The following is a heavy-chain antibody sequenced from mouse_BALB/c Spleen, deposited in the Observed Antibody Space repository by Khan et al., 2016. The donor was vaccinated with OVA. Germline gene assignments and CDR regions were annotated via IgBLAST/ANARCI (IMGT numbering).Heavy chain of an antibody. CDR1: GYSITSGYG. J-gene: IGHJ2*01. Sequence: VQLKESGPGLVKPSQSLSLTCTVTGYSITSGYGWNWIRQFPGNKLEWMGYISYSGSTNYNQTLKSRITITRDTSKNQFFLQLNSVTTDDTATYYCARTARIKYWGQGTTLTVSS. CDR2: ISYSGST. V-gene: IGHV3-2*02. D-gene: IGHD1-2*01. CDR3: ARTARIKY.